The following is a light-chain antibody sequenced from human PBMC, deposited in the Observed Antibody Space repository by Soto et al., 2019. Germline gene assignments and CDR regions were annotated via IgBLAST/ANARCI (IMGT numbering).Light chain of an antibody. Sequence: EIVLPQSPATLSVSPGARVTLSCRASPIVSSSYLTWYQQKPGQAPRLLIYAASTRATTIPARFSGSGSGTEFTLTSLSPEPYDFATYHCQQYNSYSFGQGTKVDIK. CDR2: AAS. CDR1: PIVSSSY. J-gene: IGKJ1*01. CDR3: QQYNSYS. V-gene: IGKV3-20*01.